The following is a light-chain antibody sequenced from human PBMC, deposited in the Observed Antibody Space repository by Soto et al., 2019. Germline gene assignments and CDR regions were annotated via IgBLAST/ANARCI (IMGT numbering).Light chain of an antibody. V-gene: IGLV4-69*01. CDR3: QTWGTGFVV. J-gene: IGLJ2*01. CDR2: LDSDGRH. Sequence: QSVLTQLPSASASLGASVNLSCTLSSGHSTYAIAWHQQRPEKGPRYLMKLDSDGRHTKGDGIPDRFSGSSSGAARHLIISSLQSEDEADYYCQTWGTGFVVFGGGTKLTVL. CDR1: SGHSTYA.